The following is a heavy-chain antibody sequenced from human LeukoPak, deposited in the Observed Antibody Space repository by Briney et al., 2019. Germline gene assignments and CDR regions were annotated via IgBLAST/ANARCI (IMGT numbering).Heavy chain of an antibody. V-gene: IGHV1-69*13. CDR2: IIPIFGTA. D-gene: IGHD3-22*01. CDR3: ARGWDYDSGGRPTAYVY. CDR1: GGTFSNYA. Sequence: SVTVSCKASGGTFSNYAINWVRQAPGPGLEWMGGIIPIFGTANYAQKFQGRVTITADESTSTAYMELNSLKSEDTAVYYCARGWDYDSGGRPTAYVYWGQGTLVTVSS. J-gene: IGHJ4*02.